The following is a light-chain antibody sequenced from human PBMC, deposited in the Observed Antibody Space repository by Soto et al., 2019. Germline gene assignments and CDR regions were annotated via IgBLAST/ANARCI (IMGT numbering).Light chain of an antibody. Sequence: ENVLTQSPGTLSLSPGERATLSCRASQTVYNGFIAWYQQKPGQAPRLLIYGASSRATGIPDRFSGSGSGTDFTLTISNLEPEDFAVYYCQQYVSSPRTFGQGTKVEI. CDR1: QTVYNGF. CDR3: QQYVSSPRT. V-gene: IGKV3-20*01. CDR2: GAS. J-gene: IGKJ1*01.